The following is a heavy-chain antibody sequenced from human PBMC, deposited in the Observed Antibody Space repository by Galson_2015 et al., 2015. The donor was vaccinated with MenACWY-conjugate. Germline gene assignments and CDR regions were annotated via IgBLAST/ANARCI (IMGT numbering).Heavy chain of an antibody. V-gene: IGHV3-15*01. J-gene: IGHJ4*02. CDR3: TRQIDWNYYFDY. CDR2: IKSKADGETT. CDR1: GFTFSDAW. D-gene: IGHD1-7*01. Sequence: SLRLSCAVSGFTFSDAWMTWVRQAPGKGLEWVGRIKSKADGETTDYAAPVKDRFTISRDSSENTLYLQMNSLRAEDTAIYYCTRQIDWNYYFDYWGQGTLVTVSS.